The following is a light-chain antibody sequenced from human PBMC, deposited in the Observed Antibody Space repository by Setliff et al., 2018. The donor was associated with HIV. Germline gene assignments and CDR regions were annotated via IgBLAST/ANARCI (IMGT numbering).Light chain of an antibody. J-gene: IGLJ1*01. Sequence: QSALTQPPSASGTPGQRVTISCSGSSSNIGSNTVNWYQQVPGTAPKLLIYSNNQRPSGVPDRFSGSKSGNTASLTISGLQAEDEADYYCSSYAITNTLPFGTGTKVTVL. CDR1: SSNIGSNT. V-gene: IGLV1-44*01. CDR3: SSYAITNTLP. CDR2: SNN.